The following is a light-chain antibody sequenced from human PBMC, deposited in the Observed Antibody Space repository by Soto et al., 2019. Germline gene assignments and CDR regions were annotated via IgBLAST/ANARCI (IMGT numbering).Light chain of an antibody. Sequence: DIQMTQSPSSLSASVGDRVTITCQASQDISNYLNWYQQKPGKAPKLLIYDASNLETGVPSRFSGSGSGTDFTFTISSLQPEDIATYYCQESYGSPFTIGPGTRVDVK. CDR1: QDISNY. J-gene: IGKJ3*01. CDR3: QESYGSPFT. CDR2: DAS. V-gene: IGKV1-33*01.